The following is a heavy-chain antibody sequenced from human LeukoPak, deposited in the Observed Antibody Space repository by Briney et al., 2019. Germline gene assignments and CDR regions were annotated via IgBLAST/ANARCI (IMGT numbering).Heavy chain of an antibody. J-gene: IGHJ4*02. CDR1: GYSLPSYG. CDR2: ISPYNDNT. CDR3: ARHFYCSGTYYHFDY. Sequence: GASVKVSCKASGYSLPSYGISWVRQAPGQGPEWMGWISPYNDNTNYAQKLQGRATLTTDTSTSTAYMELRSLRSDDTAVYYCARHFYCSGTYYHFDYWGQGTLVTVSS. V-gene: IGHV1-18*01. D-gene: IGHD3-10*01.